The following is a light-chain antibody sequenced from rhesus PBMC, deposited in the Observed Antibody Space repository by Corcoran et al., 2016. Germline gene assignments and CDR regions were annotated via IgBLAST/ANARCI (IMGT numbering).Light chain of an antibody. CDR1: QGIGNN. J-gene: IGKJ4*01. CDR2: AAS. Sequence: DIQMTQSPSSLSASVGDTVTITCQASQGIGNNLNWYQQKPGKAPKLLIYAASSLQIGIPSRFSGSGSGKDYSLTFSSLPPEDFATYYCHQGSGYAPLTFGGGAKVELK. CDR3: HQGSGYAPLT. V-gene: IGKV1S9*01.